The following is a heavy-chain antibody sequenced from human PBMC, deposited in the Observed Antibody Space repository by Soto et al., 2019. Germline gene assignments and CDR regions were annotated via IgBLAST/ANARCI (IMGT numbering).Heavy chain of an antibody. CDR2: IRSKANSYAT. CDR3: TLPGDYGDCGWWYFDL. D-gene: IGHD4-17*01. Sequence: EVQLVESGGGLVQPGGSLKLSCAASGFTFSGSAMHWVRQASGKGLEWVGRIRSKANSYATAYTESVKGRFTVSRDDSKNTAYLQMNSLKTEDTAVYYCTLPGDYGDCGWWYFDLWGRGTLVTVSS. V-gene: IGHV3-73*01. CDR1: GFTFSGSA. J-gene: IGHJ2*01.